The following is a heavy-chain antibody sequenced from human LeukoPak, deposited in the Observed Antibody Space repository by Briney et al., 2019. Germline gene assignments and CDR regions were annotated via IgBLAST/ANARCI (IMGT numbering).Heavy chain of an antibody. CDR3: ARETTMVRGVILQINYYGMDV. V-gene: IGHV4-4*07. D-gene: IGHD3-10*01. CDR2: IYTSGST. J-gene: IGHJ6*02. Sequence: PSETLSLTCTVSGGSISSYYWSWIREPAGKGLDWIGRIYTSGSTNYNPSLKSRVTMSVDTSKNQFSLKLSSVTAADTAVYYCARETTMVRGVILQINYYGMDVWGQGTTVTVSS. CDR1: GGSISSYY.